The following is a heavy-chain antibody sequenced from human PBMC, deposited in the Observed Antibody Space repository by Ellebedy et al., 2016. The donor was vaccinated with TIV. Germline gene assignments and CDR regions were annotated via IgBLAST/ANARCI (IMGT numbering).Heavy chain of an antibody. CDR2: ISSSSSYI. D-gene: IGHD3-16*01. CDR3: ARVTFGATGD. Sequence: GESLKTSCAASGSTFSSYSINWVRQAPGKGLEWVSSISSSSSYIYYADSVKGRCTISRDNAKTSLYLQMNSLRAEDTAVYYCARVTFGATGDWGQGTLVTVSS. CDR1: GSTFSSYS. V-gene: IGHV3-21*03. J-gene: IGHJ4*02.